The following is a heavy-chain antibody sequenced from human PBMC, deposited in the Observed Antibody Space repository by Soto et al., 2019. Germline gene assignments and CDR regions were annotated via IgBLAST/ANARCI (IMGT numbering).Heavy chain of an antibody. J-gene: IGHJ6*02. Sequence: EVQLVESGGGLVQPGGSLRLSCAASGFTLSSYAMNWFRQAPGKGLEWVSAISGSGGSTYYADSVKGLFPISRDNSKNTLYVQMNSLRAVDTAVYYCAKDEVGAVYYSYYGMDVWGQGTTVTVSS. D-gene: IGHD1-26*01. CDR1: GFTLSSYA. CDR2: ISGSGGST. CDR3: AKDEVGAVYYSYYGMDV. V-gene: IGHV3-23*04.